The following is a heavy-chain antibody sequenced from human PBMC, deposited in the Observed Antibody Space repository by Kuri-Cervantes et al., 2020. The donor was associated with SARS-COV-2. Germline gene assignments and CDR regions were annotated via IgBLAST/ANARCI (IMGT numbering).Heavy chain of an antibody. CDR3: ARGGYDFWSGPKHQFDY. J-gene: IGHJ4*02. CDR1: GGSISSYY. CDR2: IYYSGST. D-gene: IGHD3-3*01. Sequence: ESLKISCTVSGGSISSYYWSWIRQPPGKGLEWIGYIYYSGSTNYNPSLKSRVTISVDTSKNQFSLKLSSVTAADTAVYYCARGGYDFWSGPKHQFDYWGQGTPVTVSS. V-gene: IGHV4-59*01.